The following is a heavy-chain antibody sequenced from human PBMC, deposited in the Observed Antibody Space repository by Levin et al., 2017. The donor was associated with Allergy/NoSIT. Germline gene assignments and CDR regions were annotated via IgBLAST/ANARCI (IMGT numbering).Heavy chain of an antibody. V-gene: IGHV4-59*01. Sequence: SETLSLTCTVSGGSISSYYWSWIRQPPGKGLEWIGYIYYSGSTNYNPSLKSRVTISVDTSKNQFSLKLSSVTAADTAVYYCARDLERLSAFDIWGQGTMVTVSS. CDR1: GGSISSYY. CDR2: IYYSGST. CDR3: ARDLERLSAFDI. J-gene: IGHJ3*02. D-gene: IGHD1-1*01.